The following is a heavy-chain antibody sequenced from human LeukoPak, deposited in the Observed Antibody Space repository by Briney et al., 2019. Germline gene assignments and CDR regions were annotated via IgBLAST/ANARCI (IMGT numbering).Heavy chain of an antibody. Sequence: GGSLRLSCAASGFTFSGFAMSWVRRTPGKGLEWVSGISGSGDNTLYAASVKGRFTISRDNSKNTLYLEMNSLRAEDTAIYYCARMKGHPLQKYYMDVWGQGTTVTVSS. CDR2: ISGSGDNT. D-gene: IGHD2/OR15-2a*01. CDR1: GFTFSGFA. CDR3: ARMKGHPLQKYYMDV. V-gene: IGHV3-23*01. J-gene: IGHJ6*01.